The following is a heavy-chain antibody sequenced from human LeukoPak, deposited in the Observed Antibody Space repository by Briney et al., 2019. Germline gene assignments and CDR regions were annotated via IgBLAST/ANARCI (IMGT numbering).Heavy chain of an antibody. CDR1: GFTFSDYY. CDR3: ARGANIDYSAYYFDY. CDR2: ISSSSSTI. V-gene: IGHV3-11*04. D-gene: IGHD2-21*01. Sequence: GGSLRLSCTASGFTFSDYYMNWIRQAPGKGLEWVSYISSSSSTIYYADSVKGRFTISRDNAKNSLYLQMNSLRAEDTAVYYCARGANIDYSAYYFDYWGQGTLVTVSS. J-gene: IGHJ4*02.